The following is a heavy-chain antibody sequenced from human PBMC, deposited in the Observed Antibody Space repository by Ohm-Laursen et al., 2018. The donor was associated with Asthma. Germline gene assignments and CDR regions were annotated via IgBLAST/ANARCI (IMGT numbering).Heavy chain of an antibody. Sequence: SLRLSCAASGFTFGTYGMHWVRQAPGKGLEWVAVISYDGSKKYYADSVQGRFTISRDNSKSTLYLQMNSLRAEDTAVYYCAIYSSGWSGGFDYWGQGTLVTVSS. CDR2: ISYDGSKK. CDR3: AIYSSGWSGGFDY. CDR1: GFTFGTYG. J-gene: IGHJ4*02. V-gene: IGHV3-30*03. D-gene: IGHD6-19*01.